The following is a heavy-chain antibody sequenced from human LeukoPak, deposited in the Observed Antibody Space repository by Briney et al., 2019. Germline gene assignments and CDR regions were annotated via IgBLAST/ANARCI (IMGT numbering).Heavy chain of an antibody. D-gene: IGHD3-10*01. CDR2: ISWNSGSI. J-gene: IGHJ4*02. CDR1: GFTFDDYA. V-gene: IGHV3-9*01. CDR3: AKDLYGSGSSSYYFDY. Sequence: GGSLRLSCAASGFTFDDYAMHWVRQAPGKGLEWVSGISWNSGSIGYADSVKGRFTISRDNAKNSLYLQMNSLRAEDTALYYCAKDLYGSGSSSYYFDYWGQGTLVTVSS.